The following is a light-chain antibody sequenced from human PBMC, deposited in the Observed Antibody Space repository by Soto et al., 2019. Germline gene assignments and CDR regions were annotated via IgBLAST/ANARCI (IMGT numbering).Light chain of an antibody. CDR1: QSISSW. CDR3: QKYNSAPLT. CDR2: DAS. J-gene: IGKJ4*01. V-gene: IGKV1-5*01. Sequence: DIQMSQSPSTLSASVGDRVTITCRASQSISSWLAWYQQKPGKAPNLLIYDASKLQSGVPSTFSGSESGTDFTLTISSLQPEDVAAYYCQKYNSAPLTFGGGTKVDI.